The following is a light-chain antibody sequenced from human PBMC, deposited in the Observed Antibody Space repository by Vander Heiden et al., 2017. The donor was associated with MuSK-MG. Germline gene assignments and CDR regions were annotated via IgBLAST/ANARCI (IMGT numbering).Light chain of an antibody. Sequence: DIVMTQTPLSLSVTPGQPASISCKSSPSLLHSDGNTNLYWYLQKPGQPPQHLIEEGSNRFSGAPERWRGRGSCTEYTPKSSRVEAADDVVEYCMQWIHAQPCTLGPGTKVEIK. V-gene: IGKV2D-29*01. J-gene: IGKJ1*01. CDR3: MQWIHAQPCT. CDR2: EGS. CDR1: PSLLHSDGNTN.